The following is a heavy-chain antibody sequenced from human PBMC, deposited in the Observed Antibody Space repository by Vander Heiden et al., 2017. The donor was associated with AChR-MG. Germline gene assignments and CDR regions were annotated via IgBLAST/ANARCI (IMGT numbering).Heavy chain of an antibody. CDR2: MSGSGGST. D-gene: IGHD3-22*01. J-gene: IGHJ4*02. CDR3: AKDCLQVVVISFYDY. Sequence: EVQLLESGGGLVQPGGSLRLSCAASGFTFSSYAMSWVRQAPVKGLVWVSAMSGSGGSTYYADSVKGRFTISRDNSKNTLYLQMNSLRAEDTAVYYCAKDCLQVVVISFYDYWGQGTLVTVSS. V-gene: IGHV3-23*01. CDR1: GFTFSSYA.